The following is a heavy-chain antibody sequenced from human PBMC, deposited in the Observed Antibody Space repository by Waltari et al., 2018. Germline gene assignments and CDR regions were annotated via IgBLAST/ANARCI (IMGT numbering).Heavy chain of an antibody. CDR3: ARRGDADWYFDL. J-gene: IGHJ2*01. D-gene: IGHD3-16*01. V-gene: IGHV4-38-2*01. Sequence: QVQLQESGPGLVKPSETLSLTCPVSGYSIRSGYYWGWIRQPPGKGLEWIGSIYHSGSTYYNPSLKSRVTISVDTSKNQFSLKLSSVTAADTAVYYCARRGDADWYFDLWGRGTLVTVSS. CDR1: GYSIRSGYY. CDR2: IYHSGST.